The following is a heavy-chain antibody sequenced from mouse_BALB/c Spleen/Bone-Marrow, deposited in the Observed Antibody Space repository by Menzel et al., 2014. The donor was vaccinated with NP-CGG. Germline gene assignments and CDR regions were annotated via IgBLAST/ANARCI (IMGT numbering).Heavy chain of an antibody. CDR2: INPDSSTI. CDR3: ARLNYYGSLFV. Sequence: DVHLVESGGGLVQPGGSLKLSCAASGFDFSRYWMSWVRRAPGKGLEWIGEINPDSSTINYTPSLKDKFIISRDNAKNTLYLQMSKVRSEDTALYYCARLNYYGSLFVWGAGTTVTVSS. J-gene: IGHJ1*01. CDR1: GFDFSRYW. V-gene: IGHV4-1*02. D-gene: IGHD1-1*01.